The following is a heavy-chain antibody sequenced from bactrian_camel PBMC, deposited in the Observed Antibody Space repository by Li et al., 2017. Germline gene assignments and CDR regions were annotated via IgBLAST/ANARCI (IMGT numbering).Heavy chain of an antibody. V-gene: IGHV3S55*01. CDR1: KGTFVSSC. J-gene: IGHJ4*01. CDR2: LDRDGLA. Sequence: HVQLVESGGGSVQAGGSLTLSCEVSKGTFVSSCLGWFRETPEKVQQGVAKLDRDGLAQYADSVKGRFTISKDNTQNILYLEMSSLKPEDTAMYYCAAETHYCYIGSEFSYYGRGTQVTVS. D-gene: IGHD2*01.